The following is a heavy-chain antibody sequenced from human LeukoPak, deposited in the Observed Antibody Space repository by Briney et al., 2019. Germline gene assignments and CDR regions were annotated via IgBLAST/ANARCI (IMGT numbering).Heavy chain of an antibody. CDR2: INHSGST. D-gene: IGHD3-16*02. CDR3: ARSRVWGSYRYHPRYYFDY. V-gene: IGHV4-34*01. CDR1: GGSFSGYY. Sequence: SETLSLTCAVYGGSFSGYYWSLIRQPPGKGLEWIGEINHSGSTNYNPSLKSRVTISVDTSKNQFSLKLSSVTAADTAVYYCARSRVWGSYRYHPRYYFDYWGQGTLVTVSS. J-gene: IGHJ4*02.